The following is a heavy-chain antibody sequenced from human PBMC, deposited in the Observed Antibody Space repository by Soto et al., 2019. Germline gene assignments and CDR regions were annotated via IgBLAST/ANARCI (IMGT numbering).Heavy chain of an antibody. CDR2: IYSEGRT. J-gene: IGHJ2*01. CDR1: GVTISDNV. V-gene: IGHV3-53*01. CDR3: AKDANWSYDL. Sequence: GGSLRLSCAAFGVTISDNVMNWVRQAPGKGLEWVAVIYSEGRTYYADSVKGRFSISRDSSKNTVYLQMNSLRAEDTAAYYCAKDANWSYDLWGRGNLVTVSS.